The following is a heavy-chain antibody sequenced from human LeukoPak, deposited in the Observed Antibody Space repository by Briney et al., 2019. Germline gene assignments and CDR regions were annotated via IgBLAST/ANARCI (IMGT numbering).Heavy chain of an antibody. Sequence: SVKVSCKASGGTFISYAISWVRQAPGQGREWMGGIIPIFGTANYAQKFQGRVTITTDESTSTAYMELSSLRSEDTAVYYCARAPYVLGIDAFDIWGQGTMVTVSS. CDR3: ARAPYVLGIDAFDI. V-gene: IGHV1-69*05. CDR2: IIPIFGTA. D-gene: IGHD7-27*01. J-gene: IGHJ3*02. CDR1: GGTFISYA.